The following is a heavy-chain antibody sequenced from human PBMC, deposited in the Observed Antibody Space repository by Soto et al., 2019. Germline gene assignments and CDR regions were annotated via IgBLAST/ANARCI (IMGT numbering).Heavy chain of an antibody. CDR2: IYYSGST. Sequence: QVQLQESGPGLVKPSQTLSLTCTVSGGSISSGGYYWSWIRQHPGKGLEWIGYIYYSGSTYYNPSLRRRVTLSGDTSKNQFSLKLSSVTAADTAVYYCARGDYDILTGYDYYYYGMDVWGQGTTVTVSS. J-gene: IGHJ6*02. D-gene: IGHD3-9*01. V-gene: IGHV4-31*03. CDR3: ARGDYDILTGYDYYYYGMDV. CDR1: GGSISSGGYY.